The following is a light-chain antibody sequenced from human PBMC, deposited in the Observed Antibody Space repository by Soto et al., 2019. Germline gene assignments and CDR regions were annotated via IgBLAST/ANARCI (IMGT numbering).Light chain of an antibody. CDR3: QQYDTSPRS. CDR1: QSVSSNY. J-gene: IGKJ1*01. Sequence: EVMLTQSPGTLSLSPGERATLSCRASQSVSSNYLAWYQQKSGQAPRLLIYRAYNRATGIADRFSGSGSGTDLTLTIRRLEPEDFAVYYCQQYDTSPRSFGQGTKVEF. V-gene: IGKV3-20*01. CDR2: RAY.